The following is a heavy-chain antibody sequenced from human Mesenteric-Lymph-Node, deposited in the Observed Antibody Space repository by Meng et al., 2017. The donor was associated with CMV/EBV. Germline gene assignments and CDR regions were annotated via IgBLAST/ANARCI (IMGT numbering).Heavy chain of an antibody. J-gene: IGHJ5*02. CDR2: ISGDGGTT. D-gene: IGHD3-22*01. V-gene: IGHV3-64*02. CDR1: GASEFPFSTYA. CDR3: ARGYYDSSGYFYKWFDP. Sequence: GGSLRLSCAASGASEFPFSTYAMHWARQAPGKGLECVSAISGDGGTTDYADSVKGRFTVSRDNSKNTLYLQMGSLRAEDTAVYYCARGYYDSSGYFYKWFDPWGQGTLVTVSS.